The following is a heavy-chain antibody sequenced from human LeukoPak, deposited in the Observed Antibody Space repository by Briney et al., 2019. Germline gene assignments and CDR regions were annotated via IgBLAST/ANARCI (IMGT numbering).Heavy chain of an antibody. CDR2: IKDDGGEK. CDR1: GFTFTTYW. V-gene: IGHV3-7*01. Sequence: GGSLRLSCAVSGFTFTTYWMSWVRQAPGKGLEWVVNIKDDGGEKYYVDSVKGRFTISRDNTKNLLFLQMNNLRAEDTAVYYCGRDPYYDALDYWGQGTLVTVSS. CDR3: GRDPYYDALDY. D-gene: IGHD3-22*01. J-gene: IGHJ4*02.